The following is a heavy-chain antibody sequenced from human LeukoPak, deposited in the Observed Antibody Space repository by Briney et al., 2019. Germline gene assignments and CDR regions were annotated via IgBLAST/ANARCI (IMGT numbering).Heavy chain of an antibody. D-gene: IGHD6-13*01. J-gene: IGHJ5*02. CDR3: ARGDYSSSWYEYNWFDP. Sequence: PSETLSLTCTVSGYSISSGYYWGWIRQPPGKGLEWIGSIYHSGNTYYSPSLKRRVTISVDTSKNQFSLKLSSVTAADTAVYYCARGDYSSSWYEYNWFDPWGQGTLVTVSS. CDR2: IYHSGNT. CDR1: GYSISSGYY. V-gene: IGHV4-38-2*02.